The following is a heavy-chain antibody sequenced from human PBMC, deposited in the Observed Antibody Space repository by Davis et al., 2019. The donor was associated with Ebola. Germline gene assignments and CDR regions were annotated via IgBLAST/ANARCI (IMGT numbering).Heavy chain of an antibody. CDR3: ARATGMDY. D-gene: IGHD2-8*02. CDR1: GFTFSSYA. Sequence: GESLKISCAASGFTFSSYAMHWVRQAPGKGLEYVSAISSNGGSTYYADSVKGRFTISRDNSKNTLYLQMNSLRAEDTAVYYCARATGMDYWGQGTLVTVSS. J-gene: IGHJ4*02. V-gene: IGHV3-64*04. CDR2: ISSNGGST.